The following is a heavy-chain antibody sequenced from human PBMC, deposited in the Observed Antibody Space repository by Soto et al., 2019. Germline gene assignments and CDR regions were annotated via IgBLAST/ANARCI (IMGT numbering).Heavy chain of an antibody. CDR2: SSGSGGTT. CDR3: AKEPYSSLVVGTFDY. CDR1: GFTFSSFA. V-gene: IGHV3-23*01. Sequence: EVQLLESGGGLVQPGNSLRLSCAASGFTFSSFAMSWVRQAPGKGLEWVSGSSGSGGTTYHADSVKGRFTISRDNSKNTLYLQMNSLRVEDTAVYYCAKEPYSSLVVGTFDYWGQGALVTVSS. D-gene: IGHD6-6*01. J-gene: IGHJ4*02.